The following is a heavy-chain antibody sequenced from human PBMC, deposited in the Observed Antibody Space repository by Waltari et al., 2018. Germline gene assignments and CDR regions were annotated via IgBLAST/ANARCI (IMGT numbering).Heavy chain of an antibody. J-gene: IGHJ6*02. CDR3: ARDGDFWSGYSTYYYYYGMDV. D-gene: IGHD3-3*01. CDR2: NYHSGGT. Sequence: QVQLQESGPGLVKPSETLSLTCAVSGYSISSGYYWGWIRQPPGKGLEWIGSNYHSGGTYYNPSRKVRVTISVDTSKNQFSLKLSSVTAADTAVYYCARDGDFWSGYSTYYYYYGMDVWGQGTTVTVSS. V-gene: IGHV4-38-2*02. CDR1: GYSISSGYY.